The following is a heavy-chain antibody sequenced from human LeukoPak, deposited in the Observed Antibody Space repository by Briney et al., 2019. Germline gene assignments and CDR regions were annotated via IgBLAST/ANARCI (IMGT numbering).Heavy chain of an antibody. CDR1: GYTFTSYG. CDR3: ASFDLVGAGTFFDY. D-gene: IGHD2-15*01. J-gene: IGHJ4*02. V-gene: IGHV1-18*01. CDR2: VSAYNGNT. Sequence: VASVKVSCKASGYTFTSYGISWVRQAPGQGLEWMGWVSAYNGNTNYAQKLQGRVTMTTDTSTSTAYMELRSLRSDDTAVYCFASFDLVGAGTFFDYWGQGTLLTVSS.